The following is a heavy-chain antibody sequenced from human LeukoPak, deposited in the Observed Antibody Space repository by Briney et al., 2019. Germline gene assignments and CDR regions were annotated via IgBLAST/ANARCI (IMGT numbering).Heavy chain of an antibody. D-gene: IGHD3-10*01. J-gene: IGHJ4*02. CDR1: GFTFSTYA. V-gene: IGHV3-30*04. CDR3: ARDFGRFGEFLNY. Sequence: GGSLRLSCAASGFTFSTYAMHWVRQAPGKGLEWEALISYDGSNKYYADSVKGRFTISRDNSKNTLYMQMNSLRAEDTAVYYCARDFGRFGEFLNYWGQGTLVTVSS. CDR2: ISYDGSNK.